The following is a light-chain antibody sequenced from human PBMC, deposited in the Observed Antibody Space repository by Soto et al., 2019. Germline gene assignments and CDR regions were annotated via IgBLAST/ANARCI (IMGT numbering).Light chain of an antibody. J-gene: IGKJ1*01. CDR1: QTISSR. CDR3: QHYNSYSEA. V-gene: IGKV1-5*03. Sequence: EIPMTQSPSTLSVSVGDRVTITCRASQTISSRLAWYQQKPGKAPKLLIYEASTLKSGVPSRFSGSGSGTEFTLTISSLQPDDFATYYCQHYNSYSEAFGQGTKV. CDR2: EAS.